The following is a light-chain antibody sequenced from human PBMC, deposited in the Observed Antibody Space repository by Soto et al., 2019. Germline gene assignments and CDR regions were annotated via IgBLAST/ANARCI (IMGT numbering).Light chain of an antibody. CDR2: GAS. V-gene: IGKV3-15*01. CDR1: QSVSSN. CDR3: QQYNNWPPIT. J-gene: IGKJ5*01. Sequence: EIVMTQSPSTLSVSPGERATLSCRASQSVSSNLAWYQQKPCQAPRLLIYGASTRATGIPARFSGSGSGTEFTLTISSLQSEDFAVYYCQQYNNWPPITCGQGTRLEIK.